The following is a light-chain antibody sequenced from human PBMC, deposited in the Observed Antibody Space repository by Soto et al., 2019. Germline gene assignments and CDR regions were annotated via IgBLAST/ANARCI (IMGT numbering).Light chain of an antibody. CDR1: QTISTF. CDR3: QQYNSYPYS. Sequence: DIQMTQSPSSLSASVGDRVTITCRSSQTISTFLHWFQQKPGKAPNLLIYDASSLQSGVPSRFSGSGSGTDFTLTISSLQPDDFAAYYCQQYNSYPYSFGQGTKLEIK. V-gene: IGKV1-39*01. J-gene: IGKJ2*03. CDR2: DAS.